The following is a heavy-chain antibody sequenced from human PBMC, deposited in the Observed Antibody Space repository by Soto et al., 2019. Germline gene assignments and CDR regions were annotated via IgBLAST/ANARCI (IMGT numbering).Heavy chain of an antibody. Sequence: QVQLVQSGAEVKKPGASVKVSCKASGYTFTSYAMHWVRQAPGQRLEWMGWINAGNGNTYYSQKFQGRVTITRDTSASTAYMELSSLRSEDTAMYYCARAAYGGSLEYWGQGILVTVSS. V-gene: IGHV1-3*01. CDR2: INAGNGNT. D-gene: IGHD4-17*01. CDR3: ARAAYGGSLEY. J-gene: IGHJ4*02. CDR1: GYTFTSYA.